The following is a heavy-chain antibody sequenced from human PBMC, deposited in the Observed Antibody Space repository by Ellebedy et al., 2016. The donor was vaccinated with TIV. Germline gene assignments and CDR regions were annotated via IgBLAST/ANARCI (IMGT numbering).Heavy chain of an antibody. CDR2: ISGSGGST. V-gene: IGHV3-23*01. CDR1: GFTFSSYA. J-gene: IGHJ4*02. CDR3: ARMAGDPDYFDY. D-gene: IGHD4-17*01. Sequence: GESLKISXAASGFTFSSYAMSWVRQAPGKGLEWVSAISGSGGSTYYADSVKGRFTISRDNSKNTLYLQMNSLRAEDTAVYYCARMAGDPDYFDYWGQGTLVTVSS.